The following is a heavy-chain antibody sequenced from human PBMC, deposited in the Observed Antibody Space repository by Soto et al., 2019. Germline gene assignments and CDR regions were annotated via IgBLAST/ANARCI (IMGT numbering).Heavy chain of an antibody. CDR2: ISSSSSNI. V-gene: IGHV3-48*02. CDR1: GFTFSSYS. CDR3: ARLEGSGDECFSQIDY. D-gene: IGHD2-21*01. Sequence: GGSLRLSCAASGFTFSSYSMNWVRQAPGKGLEWVSYISSSSSNIYYADSVKGRFTISRDNAKNSLYLQMNTLRDEDTATYYCARLEGSGDECFSQIDYWGKGALVTVSS. J-gene: IGHJ4*02.